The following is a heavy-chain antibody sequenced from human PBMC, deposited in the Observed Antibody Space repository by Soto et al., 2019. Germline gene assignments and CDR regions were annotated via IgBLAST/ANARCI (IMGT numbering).Heavy chain of an antibody. D-gene: IGHD3-22*01. V-gene: IGHV3-7*03. J-gene: IGHJ6*02. CDR3: ARERWLAVNSGPHDTGDYYGMDV. CDR2: IKQDGSEK. CDR1: GFTFSSYW. Sequence: GGSLRLSFAASGFTFSSYWMSWVRQAPGKGLEWVANIKQDGSEKYYVDSVKGRFTISRDNAKNSLYLQMNSLRAEDTAVYYCARERWLAVNSGPHDTGDYYGMDVWGQGTTVTVSS.